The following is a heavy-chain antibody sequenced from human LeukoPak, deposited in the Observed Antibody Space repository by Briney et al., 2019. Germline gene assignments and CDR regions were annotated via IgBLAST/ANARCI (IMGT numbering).Heavy chain of an antibody. CDR1: GYTLTELS. V-gene: IGHV1-18*01. D-gene: IGHD3/OR15-3a*01. Sequence: ASVKVSCKVSGYTLTELSIHWVRQAPGQGLEWMGWISAYNGNTNYAQKLQGRVTMTTDTSTSTAYMELRSLRSDDTAVYYCARGDSQNWFDPWGQGTLVTVSS. CDR2: ISAYNGNT. CDR3: ARGDSQNWFDP. J-gene: IGHJ5*02.